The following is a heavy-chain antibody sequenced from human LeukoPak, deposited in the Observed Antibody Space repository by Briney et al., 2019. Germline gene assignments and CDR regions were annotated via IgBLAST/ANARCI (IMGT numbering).Heavy chain of an antibody. CDR2: IYSGGST. CDR1: GFTFSSYA. D-gene: IGHD6-13*01. J-gene: IGHJ6*02. V-gene: IGHV3-53*01. Sequence: GGSLRLSCAASGFTFSSYAMNWVRQAPGKGLEWVSVIYSGGSTYYADSVKGRFTISRDNSKNTLYLQMNSLRAEDTAVYYCASAAGIVYYGMDVWGQGTTVTVSS. CDR3: ASAAGIVYYGMDV.